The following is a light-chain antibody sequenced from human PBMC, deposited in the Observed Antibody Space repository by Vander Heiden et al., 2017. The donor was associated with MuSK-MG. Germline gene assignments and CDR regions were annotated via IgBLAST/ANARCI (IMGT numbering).Light chain of an antibody. V-gene: IGLV2-11*01. CDR3: CSYAGSFTWV. J-gene: IGLJ3*02. CDR1: SSDIGGYNY. Sequence: QSALTQPRPVSGSPGQSVTISCTGTSSDIGGYNYVSWYQQHPGKAPELIIYDVNKRPSGVPDRFSGSKSGNTASLTFSGLQADDEADYYCCSYAGSFTWVFGGGTKLTVL. CDR2: DVN.